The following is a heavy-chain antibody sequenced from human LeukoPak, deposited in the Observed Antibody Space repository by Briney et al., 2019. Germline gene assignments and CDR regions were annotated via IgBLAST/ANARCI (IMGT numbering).Heavy chain of an antibody. CDR1: GFTFSNYA. D-gene: IGHD3-9*01. J-gene: IGHJ4*02. V-gene: IGHV3-23*01. CDR2: IFGSGGST. Sequence: GGSLRLSCAASGFTFSNYAMSWVRQAPGKGLEWVSAIFGSGGSTYYADSVKGRFSISRDNSKNTLFLQMNSLRVQDTSLYYCSKWGDFDVLTGYYDSHFWGQGTLVTVSS. CDR3: SKWGDFDVLTGYYDSHF.